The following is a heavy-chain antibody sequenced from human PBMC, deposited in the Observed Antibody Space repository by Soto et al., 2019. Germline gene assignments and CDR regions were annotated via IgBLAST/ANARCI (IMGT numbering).Heavy chain of an antibody. CDR2: IFANGHT. CDR1: GGSISEKY. CDR3: VASLAASGLNWLDP. D-gene: IGHD6-13*01. J-gene: IGHJ5*02. V-gene: IGHV4-4*07. Sequence: SETLSLTCIVSGGSISEKYWNWVRQPPGKGLEWIGLIFANGHTDYNPSLKSRVTMSVDASRNQFSLRLTSMTAADTAVYYCVASLAASGLNWLDPWGRGTLVTVSS.